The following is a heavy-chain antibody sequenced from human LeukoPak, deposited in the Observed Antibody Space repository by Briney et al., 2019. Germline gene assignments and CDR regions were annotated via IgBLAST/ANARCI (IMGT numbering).Heavy chain of an antibody. Sequence: ASVKVSCEASDYTFSTYRITWVRQAPGQGLEWMGWISAYNGDTNYAQKLQGRVTMTTDTSTNTAYMELRSLRSDDTAVYYCAKCMSGTGVCLNFDSWGQGILVTVSS. V-gene: IGHV1-18*01. CDR1: DYTFSTYR. CDR3: AKCMSGTGVCLNFDS. D-gene: IGHD2-8*02. J-gene: IGHJ4*02. CDR2: ISAYNGDT.